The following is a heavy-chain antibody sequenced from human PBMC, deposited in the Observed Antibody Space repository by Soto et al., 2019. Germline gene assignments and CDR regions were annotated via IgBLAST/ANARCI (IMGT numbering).Heavy chain of an antibody. Sequence: GGSLRLSCSALGFTFRSYAMSGVAKSPVKGLEWVSVIIDSDGSTNYADSVKGRFTISRDNSKNTLYLQMKSLRAEDTAVYYCAKEYYYDSSESQDQFYY. CDR3: AKEYYYDSSESQDQFYY. CDR1: GFTFRSYA. CDR2: IIDSDGST. J-gene: IGHJ6*01. D-gene: IGHD3-22*01. V-gene: IGHV3-23*01.